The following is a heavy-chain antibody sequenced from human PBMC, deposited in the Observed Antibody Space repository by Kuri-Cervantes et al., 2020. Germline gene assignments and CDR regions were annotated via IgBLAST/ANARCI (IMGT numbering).Heavy chain of an antibody. CDR3: ARDRSVAGPEYFQH. D-gene: IGHD6-19*01. CDR1: GYTFTSYG. V-gene: IGHV1-18*01. J-gene: IGHJ1*01. CDR2: ISAYNGNT. Sequence: ASVKVSCKASGYTFTSYGISWVRQAPGQGLEWMGWISAYNGNTNYAQKLQSRVTMTTDTSTSTAYMELRSLRSDDTAVYYCARDRSVAGPEYFQHWGQGTLVTVSS.